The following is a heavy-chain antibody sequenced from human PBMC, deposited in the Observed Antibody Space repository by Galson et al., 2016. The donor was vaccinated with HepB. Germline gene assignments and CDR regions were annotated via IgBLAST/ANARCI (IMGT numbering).Heavy chain of an antibody. CDR3: ARDRRYYGSGSYVGAMDV. V-gene: IGHV1-3*01. CDR2: INAGKGNT. CDR1: GYIFSTYA. Sequence: SVKVSCKASGYIFSTYAIHWVRQAPGQRLEWMGWINAGKGNTKYSQKFQGRVTITRDTSASTAYMEVSSLRSEDTAAYYCARDRRYYGSGSYVGAMDVWGHGTTVTVSS. D-gene: IGHD3-10*01. J-gene: IGHJ6*02.